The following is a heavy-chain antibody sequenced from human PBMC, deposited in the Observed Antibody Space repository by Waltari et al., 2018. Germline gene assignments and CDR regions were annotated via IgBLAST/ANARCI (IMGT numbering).Heavy chain of an antibody. D-gene: IGHD6-19*01. V-gene: IGHV3-23*04. J-gene: IGHJ4*02. CDR2: ISGSGSST. CDR1: GFTFNSFA. Sequence: EVQLVESGGGLVQPGGSLRLSCAASGFTFNSFAMSWVRQAPGKGLEWVSAISGSGSSTYYADSVKGRFSISRDNSKNTVYLQMNTLRADDTAVYFCAKDVIAVAGIKFDYWGQGTLVTVSS. CDR3: AKDVIAVAGIKFDY.